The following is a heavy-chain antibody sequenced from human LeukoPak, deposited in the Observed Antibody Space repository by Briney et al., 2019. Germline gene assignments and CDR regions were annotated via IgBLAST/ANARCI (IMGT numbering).Heavy chain of an antibody. CDR2: IYYSGST. D-gene: IGHD5-18*01. CDR3: ARAYPGYSYGYYFDY. CDR1: GGSISSYY. J-gene: IGHJ4*02. Sequence: PSETLSLTCTVSGGSISSYYWSWIRQPPGKGLEWIGYIYYSGSTNYNPSLKSRVTISVDTSKNQFSLKLSSVTAADTAVYYCARAYPGYSYGYYFDYWGQGTLVTVSS. V-gene: IGHV4-59*01.